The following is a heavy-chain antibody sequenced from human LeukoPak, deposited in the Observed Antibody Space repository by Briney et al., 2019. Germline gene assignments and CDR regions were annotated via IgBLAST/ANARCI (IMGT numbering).Heavy chain of an antibody. D-gene: IGHD3-10*01. V-gene: IGHV3-23*01. CDR3: AKGSLDMDV. CDR2: ISGSGGST. J-gene: IGHJ6*04. Sequence: GGSLRLSCAASGFTFSSYAISWVRQAPGKGLEWVSAISGSGGSTYYAGPVKGRFTISRDNSKNTLYLQMNSLRAEDTAVYYCAKGSLDMDVWGKGTTVTVSS. CDR1: GFTFSSYA.